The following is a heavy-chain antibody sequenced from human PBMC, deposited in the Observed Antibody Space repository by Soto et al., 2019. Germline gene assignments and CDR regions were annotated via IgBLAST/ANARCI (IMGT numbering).Heavy chain of an antibody. Sequence: EVQLVESGGGLVQPSRSLRLSCAASGFTFDDYAMHWVRQAPGKGLEWVSGISWNSGSIGYADSVKGRFTISRDNAKNSLYLQMNSLRAEDTALYYCAKAGQQLADYYYYYYMDVWGKGTTVTVSS. CDR3: AKAGQQLADYYYYYYMDV. CDR2: ISWNSGSI. D-gene: IGHD6-13*01. J-gene: IGHJ6*03. V-gene: IGHV3-9*01. CDR1: GFTFDDYA.